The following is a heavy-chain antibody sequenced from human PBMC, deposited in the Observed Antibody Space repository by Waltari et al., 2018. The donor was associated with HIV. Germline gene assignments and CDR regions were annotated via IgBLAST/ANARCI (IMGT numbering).Heavy chain of an antibody. Sequence: EVQLVESGGGLVQPGGSLRLSCAPSGFTSSSVSLNWVRQAPGKGLEFISYISGSSSTIYYADSVKGRFTISRDNARNSLYLQMNSLRAEDTAVYYCARDGWLRSAYGMDVWGQGTTVTVS. CDR1: GFTSSSVS. CDR3: ARDGWLRSAYGMDV. J-gene: IGHJ6*02. V-gene: IGHV3-48*01. D-gene: IGHD5-12*01. CDR2: ISGSSSTI.